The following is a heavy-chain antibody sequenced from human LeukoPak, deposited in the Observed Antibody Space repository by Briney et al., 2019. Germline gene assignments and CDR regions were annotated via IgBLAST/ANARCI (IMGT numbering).Heavy chain of an antibody. Sequence: SETLSLTCSVSGDSISRYYWSWIRQPPGKGLEWIAYIFYTGNINYNPSLRRRVSISVDTSNNQISLRLNSVTAADSAVYYCASHFTPYDPFDDWGHGTLVAVSS. J-gene: IGHJ3*01. CDR1: GDSISRYY. D-gene: IGHD2/OR15-2a*01. CDR3: ASHFTPYDPFDD. V-gene: IGHV4-59*01. CDR2: IFYTGNI.